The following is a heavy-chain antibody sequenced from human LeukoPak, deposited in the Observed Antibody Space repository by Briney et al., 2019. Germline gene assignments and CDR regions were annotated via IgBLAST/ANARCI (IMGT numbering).Heavy chain of an antibody. Sequence: SETLSLTCTVSGGSISSSSYYWGWIRQPPGKGLEWIGSIYYSGSTYYNPSLKSRVTISVDASKNQFSLKLSSVTAADTAVYYCARVKTTGPYYYYYYMDVWGKGTTVTVSS. V-gene: IGHV4-39*07. CDR2: IYYSGST. D-gene: IGHD4-17*01. J-gene: IGHJ6*03. CDR1: GGSISSSSYY. CDR3: ARVKTTGPYYYYYYMDV.